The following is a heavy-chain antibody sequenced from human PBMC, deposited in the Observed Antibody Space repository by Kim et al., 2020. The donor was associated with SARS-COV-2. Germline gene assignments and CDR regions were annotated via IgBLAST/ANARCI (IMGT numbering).Heavy chain of an antibody. D-gene: IGHD2-2*01. V-gene: IGHV4-34*01. CDR3: ARGPKYQLLLYYNYNYGMDV. J-gene: IGHJ6*02. CDR2: INHSGRT. CDR1: GGSFSGYY. Sequence: SETLSLTCAVYGGSFSGYYWSWIRQPPGKGLEWIGEINHSGRTNYNPSLESRVIISVDTSKNQFSLKLNSVTAADTAVYFCARGPKYQLLLYYNYNYGMDVWGQGTTVTVSS.